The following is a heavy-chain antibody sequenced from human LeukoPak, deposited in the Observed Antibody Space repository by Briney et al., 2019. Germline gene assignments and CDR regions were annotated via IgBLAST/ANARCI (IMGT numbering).Heavy chain of an antibody. J-gene: IGHJ3*02. D-gene: IGHD3-22*01. CDR2: IRSSGSTI. CDR3: ARVSHPPGGYYDSSGYLDI. Sequence: GGSLRLSCAASGFTFSDYYMSWIRQAPGKGLEWVSYIRSSGSTIYYADSVKGRFTISRDNAKNSLYLQMNSLRAEDTAVYYCARVSHPPGGYYDSSGYLDIWGQGTMVTVSS. V-gene: IGHV3-11*01. CDR1: GFTFSDYY.